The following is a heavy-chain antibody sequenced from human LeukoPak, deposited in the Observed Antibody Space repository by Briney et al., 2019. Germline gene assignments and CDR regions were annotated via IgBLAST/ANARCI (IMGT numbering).Heavy chain of an antibody. D-gene: IGHD3-16*01. J-gene: IGHJ4*02. CDR3: ARVVSGGVIWAY. V-gene: IGHV1-2*02. CDR2: INPNSGVT. CDR1: GYTFTGDF. Sequence: GASVKVSCKTSGYTFTGDFIHWVRQTPGQGLGWMGWINPNSGVTRYAQKFQGRVTMTRDTSISTAYMELSRLRSDDTAVYYCARVVSGGVIWAYWGQGTLVTVSS.